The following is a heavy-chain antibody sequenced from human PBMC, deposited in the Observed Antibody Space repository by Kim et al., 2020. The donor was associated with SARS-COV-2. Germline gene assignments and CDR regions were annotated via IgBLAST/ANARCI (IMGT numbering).Heavy chain of an antibody. CDR1: GGSISSSSYY. CDR2: IYYSGST. J-gene: IGHJ3*02. Sequence: SETLSLTCTVSGGSISSSSYYWGWIRQPPGKGLEWIGSIYYSGSTYYNPSLKSRVTISVDTSKNQFSLKLSSVTAADTAVYYCARLRTSFFGGLVIFRRSRDAFDIWGQGTMVTVSS. V-gene: IGHV4-39*01. CDR3: ARLRTSFFGGLVIFRRSRDAFDI. D-gene: IGHD3-9*01.